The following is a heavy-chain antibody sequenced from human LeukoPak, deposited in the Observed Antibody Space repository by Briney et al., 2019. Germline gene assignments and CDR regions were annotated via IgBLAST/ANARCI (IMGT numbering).Heavy chain of an antibody. CDR3: ATGPLNDYGMGD. V-gene: IGHV3-33*03. J-gene: IGHJ6*02. Sequence: HPGGSLRLSCAASGLTFSGSDMHWVRQAPGKGLKWVAVIWHDGSIESYADSVKGRFTVSRDNSKTTLYLQMNSLRAEDTAVYYCATGPLNDYGMGDWGQGTTVTVSS. CDR1: GLTFSGSD. CDR2: IWHDGSIE.